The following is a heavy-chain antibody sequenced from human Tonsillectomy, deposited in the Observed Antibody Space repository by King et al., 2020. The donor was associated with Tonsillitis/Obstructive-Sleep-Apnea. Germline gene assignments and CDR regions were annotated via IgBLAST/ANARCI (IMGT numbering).Heavy chain of an antibody. D-gene: IGHD6-19*01. V-gene: IGHV3-74*01. CDR2: IHSDGSST. J-gene: IGHJ2*01. CDR3: ARDTAVAGFWYFDL. CDR1: GFTFRTYW. Sequence: VQLVESGGGLVQPGGSLRLSCAASGFTFRTYWMHWVRQAPGKGLVWVSRIHSDGSSTSYADSVKGRFTISRDNAKNTLYLQMNSLRAEDTAVYYCARDTAVAGFWYFDLWGRGTLVTVSS.